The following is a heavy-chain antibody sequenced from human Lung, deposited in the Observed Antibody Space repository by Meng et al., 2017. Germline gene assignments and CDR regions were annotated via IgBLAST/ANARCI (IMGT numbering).Heavy chain of an antibody. CDR3: AGGPWELDF. CDR2: MDYSRRT. J-gene: IGHJ4*02. D-gene: IGHD1-26*01. Sequence: QAPLLDAGPGLGRLSGNLSLHCNVSGAYVSIGRHYGSGIRQPPGKGLEWIAYMDYSRRTNYSPSLKSRVTMSTDTSKNQLSLKLSSVTDADTAVYYCAGGPWELDFWGQGTLVTVSS. V-gene: IGHV4-61*01. CDR1: GAYVSIGRHY.